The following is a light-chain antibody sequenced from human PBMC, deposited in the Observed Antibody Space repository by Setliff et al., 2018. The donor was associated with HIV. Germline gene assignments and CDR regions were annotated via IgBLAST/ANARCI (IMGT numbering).Light chain of an antibody. CDR1: SSDVGGYNY. CDR3: SSYASRTPLYV. V-gene: IGLV2-14*03. J-gene: IGLJ1*01. Sequence: QSALAQPASVSGSPGQSITISCTATSSDVGGYNYVSWYQQNPGKAPKLMISAVSNRPSGGSTRFSGSKSGNTASLTISGLQAEDEADYYCSSYASRTPLYVFGTGTKVTVL. CDR2: AVS.